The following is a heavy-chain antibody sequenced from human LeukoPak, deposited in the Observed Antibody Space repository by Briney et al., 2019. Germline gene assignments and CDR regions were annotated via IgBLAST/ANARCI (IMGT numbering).Heavy chain of an antibody. CDR1: GYSFTSDW. V-gene: IGHV5-51*01. CDR3: ARAHDKYNPFDY. CDR2: ICPGIYPGDSNT. J-gene: IGHJ4*02. D-gene: IGHD1-1*01. Sequence: GESLKISCKASGYSFTSDWIGWVRQMPGKGLEWMGIICPGIYPGDSNTRYSPSFQGQVTFSADKSINTAYLQWSSLKASDTAIYYCARAHDKYNPFDYWGQGTLVTVSS.